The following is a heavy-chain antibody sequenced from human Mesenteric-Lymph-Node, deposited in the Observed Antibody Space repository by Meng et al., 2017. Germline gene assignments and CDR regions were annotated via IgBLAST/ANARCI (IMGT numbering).Heavy chain of an antibody. CDR3: VRDRGDGGTTDF. Sequence: GSLRLSCAVSGYFISSGYYWGWIRQPPGKGLEWISSINHSGTTYYKPSLKSRLTTSIDTSKNQFSLRLTSVTAADTAIYYCVRDRGDGGTTDFWGQGTLVTVSS. V-gene: IGHV4-38-2*02. D-gene: IGHD1-14*01. CDR2: INHSGTT. CDR1: GYFISSGYY. J-gene: IGHJ4*02.